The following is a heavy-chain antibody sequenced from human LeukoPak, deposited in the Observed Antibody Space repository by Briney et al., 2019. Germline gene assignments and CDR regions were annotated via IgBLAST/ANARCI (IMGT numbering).Heavy chain of an antibody. CDR1: GYTFTRYY. J-gene: IGHJ3*02. V-gene: IGHV1-46*01. CDR3: ASYGGDSSMDQGLQAAFDI. Sequence: GASVKVSCKASGYTFTRYYMHWVRQAPGQGLEWMGIINPGVGSTSYAQKFQGRVTMTRDMSTSTVYMELSSLRSEDTAVYYCASYGGDSSMDQGLQAAFDIWGQGTMVTVSS. D-gene: IGHD3-22*01. CDR2: INPGVGST.